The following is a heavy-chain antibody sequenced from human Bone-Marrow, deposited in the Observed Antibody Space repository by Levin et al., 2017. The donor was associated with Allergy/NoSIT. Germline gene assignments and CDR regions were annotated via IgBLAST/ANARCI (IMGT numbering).Heavy chain of an antibody. V-gene: IGHV4-34*01. J-gene: IGHJ4*02. CDR3: ARGGIYYYGSGSYSK. CDR2: INHSGST. Sequence: KSSETLSLTCAVYGGSFSGYYWSWIRQPPGKGLEWIGEINHSGSTNYNPSLKSRVTISVDTSKNQFSLKLSSVTAADTAVYYCARGGIYYYGSGSYSKWGQGTLVTVSS. CDR1: GGSFSGYY. D-gene: IGHD3-10*01.